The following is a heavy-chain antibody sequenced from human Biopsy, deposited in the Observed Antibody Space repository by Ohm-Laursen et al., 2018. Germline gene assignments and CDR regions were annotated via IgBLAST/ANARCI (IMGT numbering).Heavy chain of an antibody. V-gene: IGHV4-4*07. D-gene: IGHD3-22*01. CDR2: IYSSGST. CDR3: ARWTPEYDSSRYYLDAFDI. Sequence: SQTLSLTWTVSGGSLSSYYWSWIRQPAGKGLEWIGRIYSSGSTNYNPSLKSRVTLLMDMSKRQFSLKLSFVTAADTAVYYCARWTPEYDSSRYYLDAFDIWGQGTKVTVSS. J-gene: IGHJ3*02. CDR1: GGSLSSYY.